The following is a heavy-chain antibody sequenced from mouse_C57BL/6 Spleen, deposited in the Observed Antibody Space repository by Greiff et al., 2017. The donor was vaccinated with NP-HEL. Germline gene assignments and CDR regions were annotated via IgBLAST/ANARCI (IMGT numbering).Heavy chain of an antibody. CDR2: IRSKSSNYAT. J-gene: IGHJ2*01. CDR3: VREGYYYGSSPYYFDY. V-gene: IGHV10-3*01. D-gene: IGHD1-1*01. Sequence: EVQVVESGGGLVQPKGSLKLSCAASGFTFNTYAMHWVRQAPGKGLEWVARIRSKSSNYATYYADSVKDRFTISRDDSQSMLYLQMNNLKTEDTAMYYCVREGYYYGSSPYYFDYWGQGTTLTVSS. CDR1: GFTFNTYA.